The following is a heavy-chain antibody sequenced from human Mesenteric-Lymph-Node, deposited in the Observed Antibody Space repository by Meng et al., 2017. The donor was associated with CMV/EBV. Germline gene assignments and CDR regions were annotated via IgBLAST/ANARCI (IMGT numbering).Heavy chain of an antibody. V-gene: IGHV4-38-2*02. Sequence: SETLSLTCTVSGYSISSGYYWAWIRQPPGKGLEWIANIYHSGRTYYSPSLKSRVTISVDTSKNQFSLKLNSATAADTAVYFCARDPSANWADYWGQGTLVTVSS. CDR3: ARDPSANWADY. J-gene: IGHJ4*02. D-gene: IGHD7-27*01. CDR1: GYSISSGYY. CDR2: IYHSGRT.